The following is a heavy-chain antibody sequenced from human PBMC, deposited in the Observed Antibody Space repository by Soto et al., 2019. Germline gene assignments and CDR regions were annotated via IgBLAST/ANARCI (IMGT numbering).Heavy chain of an antibody. CDR1: GGSISSNY. V-gene: IGHV4-59*01. D-gene: IGHD6-13*01. CDR2: VYNSVST. J-gene: IGHJ4*02. CDR3: ARYRREAVAGYTLDN. Sequence: SETLSLTCTVSGGSISSNYWTWIRQPPGKGLEWIGYVYNSVSTNYNPSLKSRVTISEDTSKSQFSLKVNSMTAADTAVYYCARYRREAVAGYTLDNWGQGIWVTVSS.